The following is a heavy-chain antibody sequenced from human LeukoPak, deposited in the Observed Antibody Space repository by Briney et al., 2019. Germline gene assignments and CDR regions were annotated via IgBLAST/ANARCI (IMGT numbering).Heavy chain of an antibody. J-gene: IGHJ4*02. V-gene: IGHV3-15*01. D-gene: IGHD3-10*01. CDR3: TTDLKVRGVIIVN. CDR1: GFTFSNAC. CDR2: MKSNTDGVTT. Sequence: TGGPLRLFCAASGFTFSNACMSWLRQAPGKGLEWVRCMKSNTDGVTTDYAAHVNIRFTISRDDPKNTLNPQMNNLKTEDTAVYYCTTDLKVRGVIIVNWGQGTLVTVSS.